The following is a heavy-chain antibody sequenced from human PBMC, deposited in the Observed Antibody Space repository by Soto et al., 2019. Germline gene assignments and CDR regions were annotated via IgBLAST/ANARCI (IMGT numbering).Heavy chain of an antibody. CDR2: IYPGDSDT. J-gene: IGHJ6*02. CDR1: GYIFTSYW. D-gene: IGHD2-2*01. V-gene: IGHV5-51*01. Sequence: GESLKISCKGSGYIFTSYWSGWGLQMPGEGLEWMGIIYPGDSDTRYSPSFQGQVTISADKSISTAYLQWSSLKASDTAMYYCARHYCSSTSCYPVYYYYYGMDVWGQGTTVTVSS. CDR3: ARHYCSSTSCYPVYYYYYGMDV.